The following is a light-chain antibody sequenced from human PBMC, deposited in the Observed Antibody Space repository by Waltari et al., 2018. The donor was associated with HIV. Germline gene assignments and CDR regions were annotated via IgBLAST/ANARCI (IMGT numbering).Light chain of an antibody. Sequence: QSVLTQPPSVSAAPGQKATISCSGRSSNIGKNCVSWFKKLPGTAPKLPLYDNNKRPAGIPGRCAGAKSGTSASLGIAGLQTGDEADYDGGTWESSRSCVVFGGGTKLTVL. J-gene: IGLJ2*01. CDR3: GTWESSRSCVV. CDR1: SSNIGKNC. CDR2: DNN. V-gene: IGLV1-51*01.